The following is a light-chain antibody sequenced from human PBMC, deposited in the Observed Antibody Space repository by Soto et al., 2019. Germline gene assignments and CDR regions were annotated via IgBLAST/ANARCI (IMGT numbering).Light chain of an antibody. V-gene: IGLV2-14*01. CDR2: EVS. J-gene: IGLJ1*01. Sequence: QSALTQPASVSGSPGQSITISCTGTSSDVGGYNFVSWYQQHPGKAPKLLIYEVSNRPSGVSTRFSASKSGNTASLTISGLQAEDEADYYCSSHTRSSTRVFGTGTKVTVL. CDR3: SSHTRSSTRV. CDR1: SSDVGGYNF.